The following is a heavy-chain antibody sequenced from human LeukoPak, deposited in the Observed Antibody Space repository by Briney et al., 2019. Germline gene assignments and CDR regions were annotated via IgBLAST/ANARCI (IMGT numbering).Heavy chain of an antibody. CDR3: ARTFLSGDGYKVGYFDY. D-gene: IGHD5-24*01. Sequence: GGSLRLSCAASGFTVSSSYMSCVRQAPGKGPEWVSLIYSSGSTYYTDSVKGRFTISRDNSQNTLYLQMNSLSAEDTAVYYCARTFLSGDGYKVGYFDYWGQGTLVTVSS. V-gene: IGHV3-53*01. J-gene: IGHJ4*02. CDR2: IYSSGST. CDR1: GFTVSSSY.